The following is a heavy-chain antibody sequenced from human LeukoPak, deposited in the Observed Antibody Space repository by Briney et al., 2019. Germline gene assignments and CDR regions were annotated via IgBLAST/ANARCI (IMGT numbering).Heavy chain of an antibody. D-gene: IGHD5-18*01. CDR1: GFTFSTSG. CDR2: RRNDGNKK. V-gene: IGHV3-30*02. J-gene: IGHJ4*02. CDR3: VKVDT. Sequence: GGSLRLSCVASGFTFSTSGIHWVRQSPGKGLDWVAFRRNDGNKKNYAESVKGRFTISRDNSKNTLYLQMDSLSAEDAAVYYCVKVDTWGQGTLVTVSS.